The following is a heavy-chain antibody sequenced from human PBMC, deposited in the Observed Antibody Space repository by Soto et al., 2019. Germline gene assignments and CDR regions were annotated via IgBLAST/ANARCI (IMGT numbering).Heavy chain of an antibody. V-gene: IGHV1-18*01. D-gene: IGHD2-2*01. CDR1: GYTFTSYG. CDR2: ISAYNGNT. J-gene: IGHJ6*02. Sequence: GASVKVSCKASGYTFTSYGISSVRQAPGQGLERIGWISAYNGNTNYAQKLQGRVTMTTDTSTSTAYMELRSLRSDDTAVYYCARDLMGVVVPAAMGRDYYYYGMDVWGQGTTVTVSS. CDR3: ARDLMGVVVPAAMGRDYYYYGMDV.